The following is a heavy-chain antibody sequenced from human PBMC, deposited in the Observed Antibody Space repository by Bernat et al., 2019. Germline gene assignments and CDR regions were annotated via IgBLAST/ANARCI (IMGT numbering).Heavy chain of an antibody. J-gene: IGHJ4*02. CDR1: GGSISSYY. CDR3: ARHKASDAMGLDFYFDY. D-gene: IGHD5-18*01. Sequence: QVQLQESGPGLVKPSETLSLTCTVSGGSISSYYWSWIRQPPGKGLEWIGYIYYSGSTNYNPSLKSRVTISVDTSKNQFSLKLSSVTAADTAVYYCARHKASDAMGLDFYFDYWGQGTLVTVSS. V-gene: IGHV4-59*08. CDR2: IYYSGST.